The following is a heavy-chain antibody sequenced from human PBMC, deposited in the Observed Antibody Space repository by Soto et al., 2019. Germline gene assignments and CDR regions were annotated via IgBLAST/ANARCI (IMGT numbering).Heavy chain of an antibody. CDR1: GFTFSSYG. V-gene: IGHV3-33*01. CDR3: ARGPPIAAAGPYYFDY. J-gene: IGHJ4*02. CDR2: IWYDGSNK. Sequence: VQLVEAGGVVVQPGRSLRLSCAASGFTFSSYGMHWVRQAPGKGLEWVAVIWYDGSNKYYADSVKGRFTISRDNSKNTLYLQMNSLRAEDTAVYYCARGPPIAAAGPYYFDYCGQRTLVTVSS. D-gene: IGHD6-13*01.